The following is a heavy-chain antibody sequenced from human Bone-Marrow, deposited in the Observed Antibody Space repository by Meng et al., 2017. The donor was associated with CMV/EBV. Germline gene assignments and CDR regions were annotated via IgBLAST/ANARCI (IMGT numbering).Heavy chain of an antibody. Sequence: SETLSLTCTVSGGSISSYYWSWIRQPPGKGLEWIGYIYYSGSTNYNPSLKSRVTISVDTSKNQFSLKLSSVTAADTAVYYCASLAAAGTLYNWFDPWVQGTLVTVTS. CDR3: ASLAAAGTLYNWFDP. V-gene: IGHV4-59*01. D-gene: IGHD6-13*01. J-gene: IGHJ5*02. CDR1: GGSISSYY. CDR2: IYYSGST.